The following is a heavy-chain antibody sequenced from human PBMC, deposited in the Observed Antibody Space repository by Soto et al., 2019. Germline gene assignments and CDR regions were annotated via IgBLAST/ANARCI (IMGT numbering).Heavy chain of an antibody. Sequence: GGSLRLSCAASGFTFSSYAMNWVRQAPGKGLEWVSVISGGGGSTYYADSVKGRFTISRDNSKNTLYLQMNSLRAEDTAVYYCASRSSGWYLDYWGQGTLVTVSS. J-gene: IGHJ4*02. D-gene: IGHD6-19*01. V-gene: IGHV3-23*01. CDR2: ISGGGGST. CDR1: GFTFSSYA. CDR3: ASRSSGWYLDY.